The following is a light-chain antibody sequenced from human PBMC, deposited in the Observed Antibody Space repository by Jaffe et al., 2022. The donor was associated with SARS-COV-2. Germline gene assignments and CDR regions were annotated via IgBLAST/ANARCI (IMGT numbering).Light chain of an antibody. V-gene: IGLV2-23*03. J-gene: IGLJ3*02. CDR3: CSYAGSNTFV. Sequence: QSALTQPASVSGSPGQSITISCTGTSSDVGSYNLVSWYQQFPGKAPKVMIYEGSKRPSGVSNRFSGSKSGNTASLTISGLQAEDEADYYCCSYAGSNTFVFGGGTKLTVL. CDR1: SSDVGSYNL. CDR2: EGS.